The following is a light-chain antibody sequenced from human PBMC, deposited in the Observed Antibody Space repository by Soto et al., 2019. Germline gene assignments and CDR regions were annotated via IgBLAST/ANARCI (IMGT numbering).Light chain of an antibody. CDR2: SAS. J-gene: IGKJ1*01. CDR1: QGINIW. CDR3: QQANSFPWT. V-gene: IGKV1-12*01. Sequence: DIQMTQSPSSVSASVGDRVTFTCRASQGINIWLAWYQQKPGEAPKLLIYSASTLQSGVPSRFSGSGSGTDFTLTISSLQPDDLATYYCQQANSFPWTFGQGTKVETK.